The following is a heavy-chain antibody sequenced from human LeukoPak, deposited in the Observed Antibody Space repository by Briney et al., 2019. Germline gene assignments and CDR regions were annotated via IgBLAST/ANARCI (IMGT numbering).Heavy chain of an antibody. J-gene: IGHJ4*02. V-gene: IGHV3-7*01. CDR3: AIPSAYKGSRYSQAY. D-gene: IGHD3-22*01. Sequence: GGSLRLSCVVSGFRISANTVTWAREPPGKGLQWLANIGPDGSVDYSVDLVRGRFTISRDNARDSLYLKMNSMRADDTAGYYSAIPSAYKGSRYSQAYWGQGTLVSVSS. CDR2: IGPDGSVD. CDR1: GFRISANT.